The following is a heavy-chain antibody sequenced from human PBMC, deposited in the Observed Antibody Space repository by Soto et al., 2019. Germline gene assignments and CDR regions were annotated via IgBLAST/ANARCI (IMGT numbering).Heavy chain of an antibody. CDR2: ISWNSDNI. CDR1: GFTFDNYA. D-gene: IGHD4-4*01. Sequence: GGSLRLSCAASGFTFDNYAMHWVRQAPGKGLEWVSDISWNSDNIGYADSVKGRFTISRDNAKNSLYLQMNSLRPEDTAFYYCVKENRNYGFDYLGQGTLVTVAS. CDR3: VKENRNYGFDY. V-gene: IGHV3-9*01. J-gene: IGHJ4*02.